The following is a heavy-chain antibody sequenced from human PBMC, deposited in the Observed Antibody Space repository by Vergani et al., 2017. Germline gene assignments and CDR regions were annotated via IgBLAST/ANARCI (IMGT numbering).Heavy chain of an antibody. CDR3: ARCGGDNPSGWFDP. CDR2: IYTSGST. J-gene: IGHJ5*02. CDR1: GDSISSYY. D-gene: IGHD2-21*02. V-gene: IGHV4-4*07. Sequence: QVQLQESGPGLVKPSETLSLICAVSGDSISSYYWSWIRQPAGKGLEWIGRIYTSGSTNYNPSLKSRVTMSVDTSKNQFSLKLSSVTAADTAVYYCARCGGDNPSGWFDPWGQGTLVTVSS.